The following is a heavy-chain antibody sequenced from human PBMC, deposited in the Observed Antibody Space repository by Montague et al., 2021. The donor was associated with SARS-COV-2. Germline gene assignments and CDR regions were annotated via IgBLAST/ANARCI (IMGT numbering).Heavy chain of an antibody. D-gene: IGHD3-3*01. J-gene: IGHJ4*02. CDR2: KYYNGST. CDR1: GASISSRSYY. V-gene: IGHV4-39*01. Sequence: SETLSLTCTVSGASISSRSYYWGWIRQPPGKGLEWIGFKYYNGSTYYNPTLKSRVTISVDTSKNQFSLKLSSVTAADTAVYYCATLPSNITIFGVVQGYYFDDWGQGTLVTVSS. CDR3: ATLPSNITIFGVVQGYYFDD.